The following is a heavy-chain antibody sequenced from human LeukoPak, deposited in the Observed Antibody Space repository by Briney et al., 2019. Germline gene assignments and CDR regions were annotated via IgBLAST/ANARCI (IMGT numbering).Heavy chain of an antibody. Sequence: GGSLRLSCAASGFTFSSYAMHWVRQAPGKGLEYVSAISSNGGSTYYANSVKGRFTISRDNSKNTLYLQMGSLRAEDMAVYYCATPRSSDAFDIWGQGTMVTVSS. D-gene: IGHD3-10*01. J-gene: IGHJ3*02. V-gene: IGHV3-64*01. CDR1: GFTFSSYA. CDR3: ATPRSSDAFDI. CDR2: ISSNGGST.